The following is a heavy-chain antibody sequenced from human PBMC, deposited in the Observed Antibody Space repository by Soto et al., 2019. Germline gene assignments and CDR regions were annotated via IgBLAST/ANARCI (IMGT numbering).Heavy chain of an antibody. CDR3: ARVEVAAAG. D-gene: IGHD6-13*01. CDR1: GGSFSGYY. Sequence: SETLSLTCAVYGGSFSGYYWSWIRQPPGKGLEWIGEINHSGSTNYNPSLKSRVTISVDKSKNQFSLKLSSVTAADTAVYYCARVEVAAAGWGQGTLVTVSS. J-gene: IGHJ4*02. CDR2: INHSGST. V-gene: IGHV4-34*01.